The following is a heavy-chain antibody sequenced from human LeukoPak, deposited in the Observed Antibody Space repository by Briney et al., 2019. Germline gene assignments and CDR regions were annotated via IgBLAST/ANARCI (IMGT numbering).Heavy chain of an antibody. CDR3: AWGLSVGSYYYYGMDV. CDR1: GYTFTSYY. D-gene: IGHD7-27*01. V-gene: IGHV1-46*01. Sequence: GASVKVSCKASGYTFTSYYMHWVRQAPGQGLEWMGIINPSGGSTSYAQKFQGRVTMTRDTSTSTAYMELSSLRSEDTAVYYCAWGLSVGSYYYYGMDVWGQGTTVTVSS. CDR2: INPSGGST. J-gene: IGHJ6*02.